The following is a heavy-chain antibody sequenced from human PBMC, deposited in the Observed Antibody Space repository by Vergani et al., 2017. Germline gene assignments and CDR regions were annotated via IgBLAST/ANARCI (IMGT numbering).Heavy chain of an antibody. CDR1: GYTFTSYD. CDR2: MNHNSGNT. CDR3: ARGSVYSGSYGGLGY. J-gene: IGHJ4*02. D-gene: IGHD1-26*01. Sequence: QVQLVQSGAEVKKPGASVKVSCKASGYTFTSYDINWVRQATGQGLEWMGWMNHNSGNTGYAQKFQGRATMTRNTSISTAYMELSSLGSEDTAVCYCARGSVYSGSYGGLGYWGQGTLVTVSS. V-gene: IGHV1-8*01.